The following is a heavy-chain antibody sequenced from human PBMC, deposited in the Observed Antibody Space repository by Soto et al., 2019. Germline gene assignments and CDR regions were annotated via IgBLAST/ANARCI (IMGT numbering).Heavy chain of an antibody. D-gene: IGHD3-3*01. V-gene: IGHV1-69*02. Sequence: ALVKVSCKASGGTFSSYTISWVRQAPGQGLEWMGRIIPILGIANYAQKFQGRVTITADKSTSTAYMELSSLRSEDTAVYYCARGGPVAEWLFFDYWGQGTLVTVSS. CDR1: GGTFSSYT. CDR3: ARGGPVAEWLFFDY. J-gene: IGHJ4*02. CDR2: IIPILGIA.